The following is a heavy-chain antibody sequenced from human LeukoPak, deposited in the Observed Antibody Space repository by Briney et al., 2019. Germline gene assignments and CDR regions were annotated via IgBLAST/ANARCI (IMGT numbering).Heavy chain of an antibody. CDR3: ARVGSIAARPVYYYYYMDV. CDR1: GGSISSSSYY. CDR2: IYYSGST. D-gene: IGHD6-6*01. V-gene: IGHV4-39*07. Sequence: SETLSLTCTVSGGSISSSSYYWGWIRQPPGKGLEWIGSIYYSGSTYYNPSLKSRVTISVDTSKNQFSLKLSSVTAADTAVYYCARVGSIAARPVYYYYYMDVWGKGTTVTVPS. J-gene: IGHJ6*03.